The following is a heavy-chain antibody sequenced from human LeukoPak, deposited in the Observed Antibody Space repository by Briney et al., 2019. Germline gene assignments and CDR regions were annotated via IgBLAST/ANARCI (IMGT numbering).Heavy chain of an antibody. V-gene: IGHV4-4*07. CDR3: ARSMHITMVRGVIINPSYYFDY. D-gene: IGHD3-10*01. CDR2: IYTSGST. Sequence: SETLSLTCTVSGGSISSYYWSWIRQPAGKGQEWIGRIYTSGSTNYNPSLKSRVTMSVDTSKNQFSLKLSSVTAADTAVYYCARSMHITMVRGVIINPSYYFDYWGQGTLVTVSS. CDR1: GGSISSYY. J-gene: IGHJ4*02.